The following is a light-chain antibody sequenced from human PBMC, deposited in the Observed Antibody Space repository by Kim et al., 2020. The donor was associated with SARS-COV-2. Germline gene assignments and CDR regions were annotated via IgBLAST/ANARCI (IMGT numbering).Light chain of an antibody. Sequence: ALTQPRSVSGSPGQSVTISCTGTSSDVGGYNYVSWYQQHPGKAPKLMIYDVSKRPSGVPDRFSGSKSGNTASLTISGLQAEDEADYYCCSYAGSYTFVFGTGTKVTVL. CDR2: DVS. V-gene: IGLV2-11*01. CDR3: CSYAGSYTFV. CDR1: SSDVGGYNY. J-gene: IGLJ1*01.